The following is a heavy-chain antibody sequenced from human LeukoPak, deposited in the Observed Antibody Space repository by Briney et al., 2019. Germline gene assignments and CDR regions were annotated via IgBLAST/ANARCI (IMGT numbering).Heavy chain of an antibody. CDR2: FDPEDGEA. J-gene: IGHJ4*02. V-gene: IGHV1-24*01. D-gene: IGHD1-26*01. CDR3: ATPPNSVGAFDY. CDR1: GYTLTDLS. Sequence: ASVKVSCKVSGYTLTDLSIHWVRQAPGRGLEWMGGFDPEDGEAIYAQKFQGRVTMTEDTSTDTAYMELSSLRSEDTAVYYCATPPNSVGAFDYWGQGTLVTVSS.